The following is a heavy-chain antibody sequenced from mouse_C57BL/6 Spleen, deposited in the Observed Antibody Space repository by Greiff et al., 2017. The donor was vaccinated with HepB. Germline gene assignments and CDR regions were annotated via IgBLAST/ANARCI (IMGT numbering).Heavy chain of an antibody. D-gene: IGHD1-1*01. J-gene: IGHJ4*01. V-gene: IGHV1-76*01. CDR3: ARGGTVVENYAMDY. CDR2: IYPGSGNT. Sequence: QVQLQQSGAELVRPGASVKLSCKASGYTFTDYYINWVKQRPGQGLEWIARIYPGSGNTYYNEKFKGKATLTAEKSSSTAYMQLSSLTSEDSAVYFCARGGTVVENYAMDYWGQGTSVTVSS. CDR1: GYTFTDYY.